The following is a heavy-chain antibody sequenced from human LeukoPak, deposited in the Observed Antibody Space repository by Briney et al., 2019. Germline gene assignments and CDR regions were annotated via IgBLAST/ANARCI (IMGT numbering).Heavy chain of an antibody. CDR1: GFTFSNAW. J-gene: IGHJ4*02. CDR3: TTVRPGYSIY. V-gene: IGHV3-15*01. D-gene: IGHD6-13*01. Sequence: VGSLRLSCAASGFTFSNAWMSWVRQAPGKGLEWVGRIKSKTDGGTTDYAAPVKGRFTISRDDSKHTLHLQMNSLKTEDTSVYYCTTVRPGYSIYWAQGTLVPVSS. CDR2: IKSKTDGGTT.